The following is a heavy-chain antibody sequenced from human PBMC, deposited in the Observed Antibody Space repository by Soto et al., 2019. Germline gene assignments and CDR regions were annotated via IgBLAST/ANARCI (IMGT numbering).Heavy chain of an antibody. CDR1: GYSIRGDSY. Sequence: PSETLSLTCGVSGYSIRGDSYWGWIRRPPGKGLERIGSIYHSGSNYYKSPLKSRVTISRDTSKSQCSLKLSSVTAADTAVYYCAREARTLDWYLDLWGRGTLVTVSS. CDR3: AREARTLDWYLDL. J-gene: IGHJ2*01. CDR2: IYHSGSN. D-gene: IGHD6-6*01. V-gene: IGHV4-38-2*01.